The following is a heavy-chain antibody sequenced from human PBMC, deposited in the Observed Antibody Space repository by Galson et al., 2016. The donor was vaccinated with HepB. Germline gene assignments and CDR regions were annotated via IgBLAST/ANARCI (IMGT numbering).Heavy chain of an antibody. J-gene: IGHJ4*02. CDR2: ISVYNDNT. CDR3: ARGLNYYDNSGLSGH. V-gene: IGHV1-18*04. D-gene: IGHD3-22*01. CDR1: GYTFTRYG. Sequence: SVKVSCKASGYTFTRYGISRVRQAPGQGLEWMGWISVYNDNTKYAQKFQGRVTMTTDTSTSTAYMEMRSLRYDDPAVYFCARGLNYYDNSGLSGHWGQGTLVTVSS.